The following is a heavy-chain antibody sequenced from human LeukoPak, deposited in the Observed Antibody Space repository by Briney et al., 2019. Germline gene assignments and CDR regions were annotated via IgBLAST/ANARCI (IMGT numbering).Heavy chain of an antibody. V-gene: IGHV4-34*01. J-gene: IGHJ5*02. CDR3: ARGLYYYDSSGYYHRGWFDP. CDR1: GGSFSGYY. CDR2: INHSGST. Sequence: SETLSLTCAVYGGSFSGYYWSWIRQPPGKGLKWIGEINHSGSTNYNPSLKSRVTISVDTFKNQFSLKLSSVTAADTAVYYCARGLYYYDSSGYYHRGWFDPWGQGTLVTVSS. D-gene: IGHD3-22*01.